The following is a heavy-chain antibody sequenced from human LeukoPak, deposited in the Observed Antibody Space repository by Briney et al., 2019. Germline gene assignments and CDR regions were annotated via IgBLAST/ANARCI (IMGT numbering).Heavy chain of an antibody. Sequence: SSETLSLTCTVSGGSISSYYWSWIRQPPGKGLEWIGYIYYSGSTNYNPSLKSRVTISVDTSKNQFSLKLSSVTAADTAVYYCARGDYDILTYYFDYWGQGTLVTVSS. J-gene: IGHJ4*02. V-gene: IGHV4-59*01. D-gene: IGHD3-9*01. CDR3: ARGDYDILTYYFDY. CDR1: GGSISSYY. CDR2: IYYSGST.